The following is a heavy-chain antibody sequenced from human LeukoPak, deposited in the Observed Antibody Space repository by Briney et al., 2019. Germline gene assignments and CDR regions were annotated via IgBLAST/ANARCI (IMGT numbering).Heavy chain of an antibody. CDR3: ARFIRGVTQSSYDS. J-gene: IGHJ4*02. CDR2: IKEDGSEK. D-gene: IGHD3-10*01. CDR1: GFTFSSYW. Sequence: GGSLRLSCAASGFTFSSYWMSWVRQAPGKGLEWVANIKEDGSEKYNVDSVKGRFTISRDNAKNSLYLQINSLRAEDTAVYYCARFIRGVTQSSYDSWGQGTLVTVSS. V-gene: IGHV3-7*01.